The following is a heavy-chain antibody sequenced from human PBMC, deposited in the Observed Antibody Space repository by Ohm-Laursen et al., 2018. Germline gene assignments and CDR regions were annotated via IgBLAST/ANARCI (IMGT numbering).Heavy chain of an antibody. D-gene: IGHD3-22*01. CDR3: ARVIVDYYDSSGYFPNFDY. CDR1: GYTFTSYY. Sequence: GSSVKVSCKASGYTFTSYYMHWVRQAPGQGLEWMGIINPSGGSTSYAQKFQGRVTMNRDTSTSTVYMELSRLRSDDTAVYYCARVIVDYYDSSGYFPNFDYWGQGTLVTVSS. V-gene: IGHV1-46*01. CDR2: INPSGGST. J-gene: IGHJ4*02.